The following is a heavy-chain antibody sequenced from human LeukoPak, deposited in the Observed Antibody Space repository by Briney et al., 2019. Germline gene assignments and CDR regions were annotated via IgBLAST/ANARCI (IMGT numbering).Heavy chain of an antibody. D-gene: IGHD2-2*01. J-gene: IGHJ6*03. CDR1: GFTFSSYW. CDR2: INSDGSST. Sequence: GGSLRLSCAASGFTFSSYWMHWVRQAPGKGLVWVSRINSDGSSTSYADSVTGRFTISRDNSKNTVYLEMNSLVPEDTAVYYCAKDDSGSSNLRFYNYYMDVWGKGTTVIVSS. CDR3: AKDDSGSSNLRFYNYYMDV. V-gene: IGHV3-74*01.